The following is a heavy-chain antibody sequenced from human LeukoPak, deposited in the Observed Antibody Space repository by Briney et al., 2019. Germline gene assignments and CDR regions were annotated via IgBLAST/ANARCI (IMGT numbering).Heavy chain of an antibody. CDR3: ARRSPYCSGGSCYPIHYYMDV. CDR1: GHTFTNYG. D-gene: IGHD2-15*01. J-gene: IGHJ6*03. CDR2: ISAYNGNT. Sequence: ASVKVSCKASGHTFTNYGITWVRQAPGQGLEWMGWISAYNGNTNYAQKFQGRVTMTTDTSTNTVYMELRSLRSDDTAVYYCARRSPYCSGGSCYPIHYYMDVWGKGTTVTVSS. V-gene: IGHV1-18*01.